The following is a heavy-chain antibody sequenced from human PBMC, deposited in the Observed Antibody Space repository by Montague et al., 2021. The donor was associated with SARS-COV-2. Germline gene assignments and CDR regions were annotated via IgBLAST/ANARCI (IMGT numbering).Heavy chain of an antibody. CDR3: ARGMYGLNETTDAFDV. D-gene: IGHD3-10*01. CDR1: GGSIRSSDNY. J-gene: IGHJ3*01. V-gene: IGHV4-31*03. Sequence: TLSLTCTVSGGSIRSSDNYWSWIRQHPGKGLGWIGYIYFSGTTYYTPSLRRRVTISVDTSKKQFSLKRSSVTAAATAVYYCARGMYGLNETTDAFDVWGQGTMVGVSS. CDR2: IYFSGTT.